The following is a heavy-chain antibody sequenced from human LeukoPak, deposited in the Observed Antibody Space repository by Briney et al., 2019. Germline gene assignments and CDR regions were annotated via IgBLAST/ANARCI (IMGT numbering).Heavy chain of an antibody. CDR2: MFDRGSP. V-gene: IGHV4-4*09. CDR3: ARRIQLWSYWHFDR. D-gene: IGHD5-18*01. Sequence: SETLSLTCSVSGGSINGYSWGWVRQPPGKGLECIGYMFDRGSPNHHPSLQNRVTTSVDASKNEFSLRLTSVTAADTAVYYCARRIQLWSYWHFDRWGRGTLVTVSS. CDR1: GGSINGYS. J-gene: IGHJ2*01.